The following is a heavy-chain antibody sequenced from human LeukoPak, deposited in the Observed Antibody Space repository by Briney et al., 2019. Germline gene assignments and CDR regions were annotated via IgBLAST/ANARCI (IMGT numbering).Heavy chain of an antibody. Sequence: GRSLRLSCAASGFTFSSYGIHWVRQAPGKGLEWVAVISYDGSNKYYADSVKGRFTISRDNSKNTLYLQMNSLRAEDTAVYYSAKDPERWLQLRTLGIYYFDYWGQGTLVTVSS. CDR2: ISYDGSNK. V-gene: IGHV3-30*18. CDR3: AKDPERWLQLRTLGIYYFDY. D-gene: IGHD5-24*01. CDR1: GFTFSSYG. J-gene: IGHJ4*02.